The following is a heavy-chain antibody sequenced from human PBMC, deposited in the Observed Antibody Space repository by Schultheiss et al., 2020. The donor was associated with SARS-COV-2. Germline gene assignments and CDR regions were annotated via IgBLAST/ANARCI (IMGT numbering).Heavy chain of an antibody. CDR2: IYHSGST. Sequence: SETLSLTCAVYGGSFSGYYWSWIRQPPGKGLEWIGSIYHSGSTYYNPSLKSRVTISVDTSKNQFSLKLNSVTAADTAVYYCARGLKTIFGVTTYYYYYMDVWGKGTTVTVSS. V-gene: IGHV4-34*01. CDR3: ARGLKTIFGVTTYYYYYMDV. J-gene: IGHJ6*03. D-gene: IGHD3-3*01. CDR1: GGSFSGYY.